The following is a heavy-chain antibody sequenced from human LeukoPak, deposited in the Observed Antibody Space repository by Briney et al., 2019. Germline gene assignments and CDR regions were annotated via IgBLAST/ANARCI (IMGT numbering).Heavy chain of an antibody. CDR3: AGDWPGEWLSLYY. CDR1: GYTFTGYY. D-gene: IGHD3-3*01. V-gene: IGHV1-2*02. CDR2: INPNSGGT. J-gene: IGHJ4*02. Sequence: ASVKVSCKASGYTFTGYYMHWVRQAPGQGLEWMGWINPNSGGTNYAQKFQGRVTMTRDTSISTAYMELSRLRSDDTAVYYCAGDWPGEWLSLYYWGQGTLVTVSS.